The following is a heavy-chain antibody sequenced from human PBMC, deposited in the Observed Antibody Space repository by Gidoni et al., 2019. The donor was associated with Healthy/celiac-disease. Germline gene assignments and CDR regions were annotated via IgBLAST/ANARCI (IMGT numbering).Heavy chain of an antibody. CDR2: IIGSVGRT. CDR1: VFTFSRDA. Sequence: EVQLLESGGGWVQPGGSLRLSCAASVFTFSRDAMGWVRQAQGKGLAWVSAIIGSVGRTSYADSVQARFTISTANSKNTLYLQMNSLRAEDTAVSYCATGHGGYYDSSGAEIDYWGQGTLVTVSS. D-gene: IGHD3-22*01. V-gene: IGHV3-23*01. J-gene: IGHJ4*02. CDR3: ATGHGGYYDSSGAEIDY.